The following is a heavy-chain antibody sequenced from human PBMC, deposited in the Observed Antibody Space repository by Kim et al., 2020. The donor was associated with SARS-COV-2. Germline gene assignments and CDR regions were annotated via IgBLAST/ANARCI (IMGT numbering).Heavy chain of an antibody. D-gene: IGHD1-26*01. V-gene: IGHV3-23*01. CDR3: AKVSPYYPDAFDI. J-gene: IGHJ3*02. Sequence: SADSVKGRFTISRDNSKNTRYLQMNSLRAEDTAVYYCAKVSPYYPDAFDIWGQGTMVTVSS.